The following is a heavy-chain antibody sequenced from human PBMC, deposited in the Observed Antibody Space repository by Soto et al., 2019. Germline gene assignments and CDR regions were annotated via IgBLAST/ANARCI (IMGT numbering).Heavy chain of an antibody. V-gene: IGHV3-30*18. CDR3: AKDRDPYYYYYLMDV. CDR1: GFAFDTYG. Sequence: SLRLSCEASGFAFDTYGMHWIRQGAGQGLEWVATMSYDGSKIYYRDSVRGRFSISRDDSKRTLYLQMNSLRAEDTAVYYCAKDRDPYYYYYLMDVWGQGTTVTVSS. J-gene: IGHJ6*02. CDR2: MSYDGSKI.